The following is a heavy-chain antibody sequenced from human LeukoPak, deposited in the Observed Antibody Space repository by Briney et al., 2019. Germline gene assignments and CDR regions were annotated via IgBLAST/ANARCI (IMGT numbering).Heavy chain of an antibody. CDR3: ARVYGDPGYFDY. J-gene: IGHJ4*02. D-gene: IGHD4-17*01. CDR2: IYYSGST. Sequence: SETLSLTCTVSGGSISSSSYYWSWIRQPPGKGLEWIGYIYYSGSTNYNPSLKSRVTISVDTSKNQFSLKLSSVTAADTAVYYCARVYGDPGYFDYWGQGTLVTVSS. CDR1: GGSISSSSYY. V-gene: IGHV4-61*01.